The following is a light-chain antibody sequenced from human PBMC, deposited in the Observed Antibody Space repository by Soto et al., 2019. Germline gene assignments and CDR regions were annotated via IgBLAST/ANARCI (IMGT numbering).Light chain of an antibody. CDR1: QSIYNY. CDR2: AAS. Sequence: DIQMTPSPSSLSASVGDRVTITCRASQSIYNYLNWYQQKPGKAPQLLIFAASSLQSGVPSRFSGSESGTDFTLTISSLQPEDFATYYCQQSYSTPRTFGQGTKVDIK. J-gene: IGKJ1*01. CDR3: QQSYSTPRT. V-gene: IGKV1-39*01.